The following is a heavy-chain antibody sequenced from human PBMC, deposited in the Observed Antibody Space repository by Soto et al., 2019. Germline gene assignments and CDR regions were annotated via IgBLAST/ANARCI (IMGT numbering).Heavy chain of an antibody. Sequence: QVQLQESGPGLVKPSQTLSLTCTVSGGSISSGDYYWSWIRQPPGKGLESIGYIYYSGSTYYNPSLKSRVTISVDTSKNQFSLKLSSVTAADTAVYYCARVVAVAGTGGDYYYGMDVWGQGTTVTVSS. D-gene: IGHD6-19*01. CDR3: ARVVAVAGTGGDYYYGMDV. CDR2: IYYSGST. J-gene: IGHJ6*02. CDR1: GGSISSGDYY. V-gene: IGHV4-30-4*01.